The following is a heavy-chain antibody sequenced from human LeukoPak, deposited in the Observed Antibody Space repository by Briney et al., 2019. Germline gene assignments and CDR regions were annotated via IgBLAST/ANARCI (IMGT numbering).Heavy chain of an antibody. CDR1: GFSFSTYE. J-gene: IGHJ6*03. CDR3: ARLRDPYYYYYMDV. D-gene: IGHD3-16*01. CDR2: TSSTGGTI. Sequence: PGGSLRLSCAASGFSFSTYEMNWVRQAPGKGLEWVSYTSSTGGTIYYADSVKGRFTISRDNAKNSLYLQMNSLRAEDTAVYYCARLRDPYYYYYMDVWGKGTTVTVSS. V-gene: IGHV3-48*03.